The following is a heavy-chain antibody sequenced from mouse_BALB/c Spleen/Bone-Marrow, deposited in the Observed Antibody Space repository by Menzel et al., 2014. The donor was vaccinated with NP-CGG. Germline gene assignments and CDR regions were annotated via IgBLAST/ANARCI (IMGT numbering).Heavy chain of an antibody. CDR3: TTGFAY. CDR2: IRLKSNNYAT. J-gene: IGHJ3*01. V-gene: IGHV6-6*02. CDR1: GFTFSNYW. Sequence: EVKLVESGGGLVQPGGSMKLSCVASGFTFSNYWMDWVRQSPEKGLEWVAEIRLKSNNYATHYAESVKGRFTISRDDSKSSVYLQMNNLRAEDTGIYYCTTGFAYWGQGTLVTVSA.